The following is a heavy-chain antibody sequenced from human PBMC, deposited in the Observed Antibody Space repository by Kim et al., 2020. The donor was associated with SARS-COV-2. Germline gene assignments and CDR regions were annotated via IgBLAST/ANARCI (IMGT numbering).Heavy chain of an antibody. CDR2: IYPGDSDT. V-gene: IGHV5-51*01. CDR1: GYSFTSYW. J-gene: IGHJ4*02. CDR3: ARRPTSYCSSTSCPEACFDD. Sequence: GESLKISCKGSGYSFTSYWIGWVRQMPGKGLEWMGIIYPGDSDTRYSPSFQGQVTISADKSISTAYLQWSSLKASDTAMYYCARRPTSYCSSTSCPEACFDDWGQGTMVTVSS. D-gene: IGHD2-2*01.